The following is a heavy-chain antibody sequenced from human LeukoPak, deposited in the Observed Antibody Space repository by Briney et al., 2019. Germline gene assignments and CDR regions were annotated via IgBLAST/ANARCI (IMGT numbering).Heavy chain of an antibody. Sequence: ASVKVSCKTSGYTFSSYGISWVRQAPGHGLEWMGWISANNGKTNYAQKIQGRVTMTTDTSTNTAYMELTSLRSDDTALYYCARDGDYSGKSWRGDDRVFDYWGQGTLVTVSS. CDR1: GYTFSSYG. D-gene: IGHD4-11*01. V-gene: IGHV1-18*01. CDR3: ARDGDYSGKSWRGDDRVFDY. J-gene: IGHJ4*02. CDR2: ISANNGKT.